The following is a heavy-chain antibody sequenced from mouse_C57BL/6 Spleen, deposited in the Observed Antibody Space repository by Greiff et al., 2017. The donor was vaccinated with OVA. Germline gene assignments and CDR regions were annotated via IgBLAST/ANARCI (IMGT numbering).Heavy chain of an antibody. CDR3: ARRCYGISYYWYFDV. D-gene: IGHD1-1*01. CDR2: IYPGSGST. Sequence: QVQLQQPGAELVKPGASVKMSCKASGYTFTSYWITWVKQRPGQGLEWIGDIYPGSGSTNYNEKFKSKATLTVDTSSSTAYMQLTSLTSEDSAVYYCARRCYGISYYWYFDVWGTGTTVTVSS. CDR1: GYTFTSYW. J-gene: IGHJ1*03. V-gene: IGHV1-55*01.